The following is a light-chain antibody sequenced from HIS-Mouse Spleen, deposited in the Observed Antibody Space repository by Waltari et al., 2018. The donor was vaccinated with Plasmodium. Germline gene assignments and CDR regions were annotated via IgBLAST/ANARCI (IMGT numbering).Light chain of an antibody. CDR1: QSVCSN. Sequence: EIMMTQSPATLSVSPGERATLSCRASQSVCSNLAWYQQKPGQAPRLLIYGASTRATGIPARFSGSGSGTEFTLTISSMQSEDFAVYYCQQYNNWPPYTFGQGTKLEIK. CDR3: QQYNNWPPYT. V-gene: IGKV3-15*01. CDR2: GAS. J-gene: IGKJ2*01.